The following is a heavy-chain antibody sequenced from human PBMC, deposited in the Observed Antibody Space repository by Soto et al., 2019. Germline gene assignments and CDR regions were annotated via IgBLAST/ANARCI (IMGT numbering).Heavy chain of an antibody. CDR1: GGSISSSSYY. J-gene: IGHJ5*02. Sequence: QLQLQESGPGLVKPSETLSLTCTVSGGSISSSSYYWGWIRQPPGKGLEWIGSIYYSGSTYYNPSLKSRVTISVDTSKNQFSLKLSSVTAADTAVYYCASHHHRFRSGGSCYNWFDPWGQGTLVTVSS. D-gene: IGHD2-15*01. CDR3: ASHHHRFRSGGSCYNWFDP. CDR2: IYYSGST. V-gene: IGHV4-39*01.